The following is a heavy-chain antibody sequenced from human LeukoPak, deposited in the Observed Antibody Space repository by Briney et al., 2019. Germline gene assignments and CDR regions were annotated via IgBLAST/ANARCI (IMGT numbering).Heavy chain of an antibody. Sequence: PGGSLRLSCAASGFTFSSYGMHWVRQAPGKGLEWVAFIRYDGSNKYYADSVKGRSTISRDNSKNTLYLQMNSLRAEDTAVYYCASPRRAAAGITPWGQGTMVTVSS. D-gene: IGHD6-13*01. CDR2: IRYDGSNK. J-gene: IGHJ3*01. V-gene: IGHV3-30*02. CDR1: GFTFSSYG. CDR3: ASPRRAAAGITP.